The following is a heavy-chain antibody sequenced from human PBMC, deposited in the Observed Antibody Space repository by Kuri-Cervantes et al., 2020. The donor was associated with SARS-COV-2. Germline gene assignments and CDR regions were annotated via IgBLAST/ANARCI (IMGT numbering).Heavy chain of an antibody. CDR2: INSDGSST. V-gene: IGHV3-74*01. CDR1: RFTVSSCW. CDR3: ATQGTIYYYATL. D-gene: IGHD3-10*01. Sequence: GEALMTYFAAARFTVSSCWMHLVRQAPGKGLVWVSRINSDGSSTSYADSVKGRFTISRDNAKNTLYLQMNSLRAEATAVYYCATQGTIYYYATLWGQGTVVTVSS. J-gene: IGHJ4*02.